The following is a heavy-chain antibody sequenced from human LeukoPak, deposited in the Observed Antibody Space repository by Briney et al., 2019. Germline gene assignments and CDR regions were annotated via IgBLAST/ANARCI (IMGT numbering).Heavy chain of an antibody. CDR1: GGTFSSCA. V-gene: IGHV1-69*05. CDR2: IIPIFGTA. Sequence: SVKVSCKASGGTFSSCAISWVRQAPGQGLEWMGRIIPIFGTANYAQKFQGRVTITTDESTSTAYMELSSLRSEDTAVYYCARDRPRGYQLLDLYYFDYWGQGTLVTVSS. CDR3: ARDRPRGYQLLDLYYFDY. J-gene: IGHJ4*02. D-gene: IGHD2-2*02.